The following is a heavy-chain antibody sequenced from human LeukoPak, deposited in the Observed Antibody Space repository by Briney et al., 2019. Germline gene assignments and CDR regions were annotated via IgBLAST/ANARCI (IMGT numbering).Heavy chain of an antibody. V-gene: IGHV4-39*01. CDR1: GVSISSSSYY. Sequence: SETLSLTCTVSGVSISSSSYYWGWIRQPPGKGLEWIGSIYYSGSTYYNPSLKSRVTISVDTSKNQFSLKLSSVTAADTAVYYCSVATTFVLDWGQGTLVTVSS. J-gene: IGHJ4*02. CDR3: SVATTFVLD. D-gene: IGHD2/OR15-2a*01. CDR2: IYYSGST.